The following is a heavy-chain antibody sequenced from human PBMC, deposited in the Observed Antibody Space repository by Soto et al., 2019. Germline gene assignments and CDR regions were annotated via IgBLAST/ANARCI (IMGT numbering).Heavy chain of an antibody. Sequence: ASVKVSCKASGYSFTRYNLQWVRQAPGQGLEWMGWINPNSGGTNYAQKFQGRVTMTRDTSISLAYLALSRLSSDDTAVYYCARDGKVDYDLLTGYYNYYGMDVWGQGTTVTVSS. CDR3: ARDGKVDYDLLTGYYNYYGMDV. D-gene: IGHD3-9*01. CDR1: GYSFTRYN. J-gene: IGHJ6*01. CDR2: INPNSGGT. V-gene: IGHV1-2*02.